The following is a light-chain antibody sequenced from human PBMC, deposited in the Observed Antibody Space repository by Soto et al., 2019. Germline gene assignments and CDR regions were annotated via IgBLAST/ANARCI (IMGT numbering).Light chain of an antibody. CDR1: QSVSRN. CDR2: DAS. Sequence: EIVMTQSPATLSVSPGERATLSCRASQSVSRNLAWYQQKPGQAPRLLIYDASTRATGIPARFSGSGSGTEFTISISRLQSEDFAVYYGQQYNSWHALTFGGGTKVEIK. V-gene: IGKV3-15*01. CDR3: QQYNSWHALT. J-gene: IGKJ4*01.